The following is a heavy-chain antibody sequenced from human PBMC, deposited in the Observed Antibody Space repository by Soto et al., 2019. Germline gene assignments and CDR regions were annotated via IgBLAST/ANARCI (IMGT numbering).Heavy chain of an antibody. CDR1: GYSLSKLS. Sequence: ASVKVSCKVSGYSLSKLSMYWVRQAPGKGLECMGWISAYNGNTNYAQKLQGRVTMTTDTSTSTAYMELRSLRSDDTAVYYCAREQGWFDPWGQGTLVTVSS. J-gene: IGHJ5*02. CDR3: AREQGWFDP. V-gene: IGHV1-18*01. CDR2: ISAYNGNT.